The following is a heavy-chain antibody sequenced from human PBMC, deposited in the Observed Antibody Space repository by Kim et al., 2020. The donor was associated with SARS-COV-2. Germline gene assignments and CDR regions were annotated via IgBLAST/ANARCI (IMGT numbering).Heavy chain of an antibody. J-gene: IGHJ4*02. Sequence: SETLSLTCAVYGGSFSGYYWSWIRQPPGKGLEWIGEINHSGSTNYNPSLKSRVTISVDTSKNQFSLKLSSVTAADTAVYYCARTVTMERWGSRNFDYWGQGTLVTVSS. CDR3: ARTVTMERWGSRNFDY. CDR1: GGSFSGYY. CDR2: INHSGST. V-gene: IGHV4-34*01. D-gene: IGHD3-10*01.